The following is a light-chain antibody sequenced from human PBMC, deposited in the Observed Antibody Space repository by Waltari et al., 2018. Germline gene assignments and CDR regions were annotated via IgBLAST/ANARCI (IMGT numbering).Light chain of an antibody. CDR1: NSNIGAGYE. Sequence: SVLTQPPSVSGAPGQRVTISCTGRNSNIGAGYELHWYQQLPGTAPKLLIYGNTNRASGVPNRFSGSKSGTSASLAINGLQAEDEADYYCQACDNSLGGSVVFGGGTKLTVL. J-gene: IGLJ2*01. CDR3: QACDNSLGGSVV. CDR2: GNT. V-gene: IGLV1-40*01.